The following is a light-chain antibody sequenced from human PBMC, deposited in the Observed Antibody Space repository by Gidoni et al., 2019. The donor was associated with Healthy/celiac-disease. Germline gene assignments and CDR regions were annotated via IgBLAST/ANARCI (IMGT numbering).Light chain of an antibody. CDR2: AAS. V-gene: IGKV1-39*01. CDR1: QSISSY. CDR3: QPSYSTPRET. Sequence: DIQMTQSPSSLSASVGDRVTITCRASQSISSYLNWYQQKPGKAPKLLIYAASSLQSGVPSRFRGSGSGTDFTLTIRSLQPEDFATYYCQPSYSTPRETFGQGTKVEIK. J-gene: IGKJ1*01.